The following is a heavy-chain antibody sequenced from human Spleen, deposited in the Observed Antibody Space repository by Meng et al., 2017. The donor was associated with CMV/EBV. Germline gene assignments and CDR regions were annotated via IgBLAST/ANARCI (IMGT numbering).Heavy chain of an antibody. CDR2: ISWNSGSI. J-gene: IGHJ3*01. CDR1: GFTFDDYA. V-gene: IGHV3-9*01. D-gene: IGHD3-3*01. CDR3: ARDSDDYDFWSAYYTDAFDF. Sequence: SLKISCAASGFTFDDYAMHWVRQAPGKGLEWVSGISWNSGSIGYADSVKGRFTISRDNAKNSLYLQMNSLRAEDTAVYYCARDSDDYDFWSAYYTDAFDFWGQGTMVTVSS.